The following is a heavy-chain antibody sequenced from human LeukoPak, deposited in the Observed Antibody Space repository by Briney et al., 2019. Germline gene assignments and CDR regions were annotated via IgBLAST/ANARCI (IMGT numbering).Heavy chain of an antibody. CDR2: IKQDGSEK. CDR3: ARDNGIAAAGTPYFDY. CDR1: GFTFSSYW. J-gene: IGHJ4*02. D-gene: IGHD6-13*01. Sequence: GGALRLSCAASGFTFSSYWMSWVRQASGKGLEWVANIKQDGSEKYYVDSVKGRFTISRDNAKNSLYLQMNSLRAEDTAVYYCARDNGIAAAGTPYFDYWGQGTLVTVSS. V-gene: IGHV3-7*01.